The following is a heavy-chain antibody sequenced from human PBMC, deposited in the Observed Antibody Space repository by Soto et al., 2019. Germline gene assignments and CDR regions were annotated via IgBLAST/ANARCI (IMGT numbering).Heavy chain of an antibody. CDR2: IKSKTDGGTI. CDR1: GFTFSDAW. Sequence: EVQLVESGGGLVKPGESLRLSCAASGFTFSDAWMNWVRQAPGKGLEWVGRIKSKTDGGTIDYAAPVKGRFTISRDDSEDTLFLQMNSLKTEDTAVYYCSTETRYNWNGDFDHWGQGTLVTVSS. J-gene: IGHJ4*02. D-gene: IGHD1-20*01. V-gene: IGHV3-15*07. CDR3: STETRYNWNGDFDH.